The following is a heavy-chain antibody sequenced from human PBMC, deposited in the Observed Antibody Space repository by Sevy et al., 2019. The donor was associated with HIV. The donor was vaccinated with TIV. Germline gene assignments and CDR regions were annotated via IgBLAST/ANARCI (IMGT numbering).Heavy chain of an antibody. J-gene: IGHJ6*02. V-gene: IGHV1-18*01. CDR2: ISAYNGNT. CDR1: GYTFTSYG. CDR3: ARLGGSYYGYYYGMDV. Sequence: ASVKVSCKASGYTFTSYGISWVRQAPGQGLEWMGWISAYNGNTNYAQKLQGRVTMTTDTSTSTAYMELRSLRSDDTAGYYCARLGGSYYGYYYGMDVWGQGTTVTVSS. D-gene: IGHD1-26*01.